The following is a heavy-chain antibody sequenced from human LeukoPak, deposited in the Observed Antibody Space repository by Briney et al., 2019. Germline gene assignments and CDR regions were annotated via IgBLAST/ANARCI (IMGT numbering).Heavy chain of an antibody. CDR3: ARHGSSSWYWWAFDI. CDR2: INHSGST. D-gene: IGHD6-13*01. V-gene: IGHV4-34*01. J-gene: IGHJ3*02. Sequence: TSETLSLTCAVYGGSFSGYYWSWIRQPPGKGLEWIGEINHSGSTNYNPSLQSRVTISVDTSKNQFSLKLSSVTAADTAVYYCARHGSSSWYWWAFDIWGQGTMVTVSS. CDR1: GGSFSGYY.